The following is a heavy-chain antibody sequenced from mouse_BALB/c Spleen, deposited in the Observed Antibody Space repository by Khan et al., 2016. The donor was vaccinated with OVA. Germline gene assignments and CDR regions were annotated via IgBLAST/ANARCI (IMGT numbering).Heavy chain of an antibody. J-gene: IGHJ4*01. CDR2: IDPENGDA. D-gene: IGHD2-13*01. CDR1: GFNIKDYY. CDR3: NAWDGDYYAMDY. Sequence: VRLQQSGAELVRSGASVKLSCTASGFNIKDYYMHWVKQRPEQGLEWIGWIDPENGDAEYAPKFQGKATMTADTSSNTAYLHLSSLTSEDTAVYYCNAWDGDYYAMDYWGQGTSVTVSS. V-gene: IGHV14-4*02.